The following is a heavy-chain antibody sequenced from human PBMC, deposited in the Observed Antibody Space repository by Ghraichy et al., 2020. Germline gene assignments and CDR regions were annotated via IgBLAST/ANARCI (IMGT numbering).Heavy chain of an antibody. J-gene: IGHJ4*02. D-gene: IGHD6-19*01. Sequence: SETLSLTCTVSGGSISSYYWSWIRQPPEKGLEWIGYIYYSGSTKYNPSLKSRVTISVDTSKTQFSLKLSSVTAADTAVYFCARGAGAYSSGWYYDFDYWGQGTLVTVSS. CDR2: IYYSGST. V-gene: IGHV4-59*01. CDR1: GGSISSYY. CDR3: ARGAGAYSSGWYYDFDY.